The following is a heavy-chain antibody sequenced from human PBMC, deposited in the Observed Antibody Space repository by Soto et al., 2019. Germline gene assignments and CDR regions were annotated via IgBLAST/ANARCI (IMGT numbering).Heavy chain of an antibody. CDR1: GGSISSGGYY. CDR2: IYYSWTT. J-gene: IGHJ4*02. Sequence: QVQLQESGPGLVKPSPTLSLTCTVSGGSISSGGYYWTWIRQHPGKGLEWIGYIYYSWTTFYNPSLKSRLTISVDTSRNQFSLKLSSVTAAETGVYYCARETSLWGQGTLVTVSP. V-gene: IGHV4-31*03. CDR3: ARETSL.